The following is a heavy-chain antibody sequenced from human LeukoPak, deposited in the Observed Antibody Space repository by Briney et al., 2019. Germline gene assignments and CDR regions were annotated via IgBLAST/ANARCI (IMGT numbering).Heavy chain of an antibody. V-gene: IGHV1-3*01. D-gene: IGHD3-22*01. CDR3: AKDEKGYYHDTSGYPDAFDI. CDR2: INAGNGNT. CDR1: GYTFTSYA. J-gene: IGHJ3*02. Sequence: ASVKVSCKASGYTFTSYAMHWVRQASGQRLEWMGWINAGNGNTKYSQKFQDRVTVTRDTSTSTAYMELSSLRSEDTAVYYCAKDEKGYYHDTSGYPDAFDIWGQGTMVTVSS.